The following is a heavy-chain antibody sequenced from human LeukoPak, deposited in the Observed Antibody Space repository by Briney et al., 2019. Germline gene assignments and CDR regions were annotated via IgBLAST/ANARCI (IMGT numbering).Heavy chain of an antibody. V-gene: IGHV7-4-1*02. CDR2: INTNTGNP. CDR3: ARDWCSSTSCLNYNWFDP. CDR1: GYTFTSYA. J-gene: IGHJ5*02. Sequence: GASVKVSCTASGYTFTSYAMNWVRQAPGQGLEWMGWINTNTGNPTYAQGFTGRFVFSLDTSVSTAYLQISSLKAEDTAVYYCARDWCSSTSCLNYNWFDPWGQGTLVTVSS. D-gene: IGHD2-2*01.